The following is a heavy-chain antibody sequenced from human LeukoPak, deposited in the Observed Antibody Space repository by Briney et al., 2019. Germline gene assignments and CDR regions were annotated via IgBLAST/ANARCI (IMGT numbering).Heavy chain of an antibody. Sequence: PSETLSLTCAVYGGSFSGYYWSWVRQPPGKGLEWIGEIYHSGSTNYNPSLKSRVTISVDKSKNQFSLKLSSVTAADTAVYYCARETPALKYFDYWGQGTLVTVSS. CDR2: IYHSGST. CDR1: GGSFSGYY. J-gene: IGHJ4*02. V-gene: IGHV4-34*01. D-gene: IGHD2-15*01. CDR3: ARETPALKYFDY.